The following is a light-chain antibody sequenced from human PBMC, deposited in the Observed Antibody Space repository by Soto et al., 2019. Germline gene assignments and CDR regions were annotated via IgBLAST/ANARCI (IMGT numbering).Light chain of an antibody. CDR1: QSVSIY. CDR3: QQRSNWPPSIT. CDR2: DAS. J-gene: IGKJ5*01. Sequence: EIVLTQSPGTPSLSPGERATLSCRASQSVSIYLSWYQQKPGQAPRLLIYDASNRATGIPARFSGSGSGTDFTLTISSLEPEDFAVYYCQQRSNWPPSITFGQGTRLEIK. V-gene: IGKV3-11*01.